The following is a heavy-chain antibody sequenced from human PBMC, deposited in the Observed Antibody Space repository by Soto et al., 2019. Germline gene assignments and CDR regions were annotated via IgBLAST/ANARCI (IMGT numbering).Heavy chain of an antibody. Sequence: PSETLSLTCTVPGGSISSSSYYWGWIRQPPGKGLEWIGSIYYSGSTYYNPSLKSRVTISVDTSKNQFSLKLSSVTAADTAVYYCARGSEMGCSSISCLPGPDAFDIWGQGTMVTVSS. J-gene: IGHJ3*02. CDR2: IYYSGST. CDR3: ARGSEMGCSSISCLPGPDAFDI. D-gene: IGHD2-2*01. V-gene: IGHV4-39*01. CDR1: GGSISSSSYY.